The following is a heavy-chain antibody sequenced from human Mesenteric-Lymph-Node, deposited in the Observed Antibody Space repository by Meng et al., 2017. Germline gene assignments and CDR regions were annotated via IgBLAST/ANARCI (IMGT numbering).Heavy chain of an antibody. J-gene: IGHJ4*02. Sequence: ASVKVSCKASGYTFTGYYMHWVRQAPGQGLEWMGRINTNTGNPTYAQGFTGRFVFSLDTSVSTAYLQISSLKAEDTAVYYCARDGYSYGLYYFDYWGQGTRVTVSS. CDR3: ARDGYSYGLYYFDY. CDR2: INTNTGNP. D-gene: IGHD5-18*01. V-gene: IGHV7-4-1*02. CDR1: GYTFTGYY.